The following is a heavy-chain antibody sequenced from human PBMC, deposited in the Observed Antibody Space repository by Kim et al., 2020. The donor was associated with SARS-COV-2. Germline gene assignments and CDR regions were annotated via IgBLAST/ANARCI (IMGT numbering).Heavy chain of an antibody. Sequence: SETLSLTCAVSGYSIYSSNWWGWIRQPPGKGLEWIGYIYYSGSTFYNPSLESRVTMSVDTSKNQFSLKLSSVTAVDTAVYYCARTVPRSGRAVAGQFGYWGQGTVVTVPS. D-gene: IGHD6-19*01. CDR3: ARTVPRSGRAVAGQFGY. CDR1: GYSIYSSNW. V-gene: IGHV4-28*01. CDR2: IYYSGST. J-gene: IGHJ4*02.